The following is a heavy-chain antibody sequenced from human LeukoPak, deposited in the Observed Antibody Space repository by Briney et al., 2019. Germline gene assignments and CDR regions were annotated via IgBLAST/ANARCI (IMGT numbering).Heavy chain of an antibody. CDR3: TRDPAYGDHD. Sequence: PGGSLSHPCTASGFTFSDHYMTWMRQAPGKGLEWISYITSSGRSTDYADSVKGRFIISRDNAMNSLFLQMSSLRVDDTAVYYCTRDPAYGDHDWGQATLVTVSS. CDR2: ITSSGRST. J-gene: IGHJ4*02. D-gene: IGHD2-21*01. V-gene: IGHV3-11*01. CDR1: GFTFSDHY.